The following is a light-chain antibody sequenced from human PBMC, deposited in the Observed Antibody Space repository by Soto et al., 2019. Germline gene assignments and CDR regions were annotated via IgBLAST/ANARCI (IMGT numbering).Light chain of an antibody. Sequence: QSALTQPPSASGSPGQSVAISCTGTSSDVGAYNYVSWYQQHSGKAPKLVIYDVSQRPSGVPDRFSGSKSGNTASLTVSGLQAEDEGDYYCSSYVGNFYVFGTGTKLTVL. CDR1: SSDVGAYNY. V-gene: IGLV2-8*01. CDR2: DVS. J-gene: IGLJ1*01. CDR3: SSYVGNFYV.